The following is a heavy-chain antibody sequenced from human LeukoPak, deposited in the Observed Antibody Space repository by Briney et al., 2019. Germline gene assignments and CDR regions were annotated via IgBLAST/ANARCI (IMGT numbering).Heavy chain of an antibody. CDR2: IYYSGSS. J-gene: IGHJ5*02. Sequence: SQTLYLTCTVSGGSISSGGYYWSWIRQHPGKGLEWIGYIYYSGSSYYNPSLKSRVTISVDTSKNQFSLKLSSVTAADTAVYYCARDRSGPHYDILTGYSSNWFDPWGQGTLVTVSS. CDR3: ARDRSGPHYDILTGYSSNWFDP. V-gene: IGHV4-31*03. D-gene: IGHD3-9*01. CDR1: GGSISSGGYY.